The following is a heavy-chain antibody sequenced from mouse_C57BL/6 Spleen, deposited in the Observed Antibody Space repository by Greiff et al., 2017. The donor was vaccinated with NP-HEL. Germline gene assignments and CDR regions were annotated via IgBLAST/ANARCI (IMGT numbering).Heavy chain of an antibody. CDR2: IWSGGST. CDR3: ARAIYYYGSSLYWYFDV. D-gene: IGHD1-1*01. V-gene: IGHV2-2*01. CDR1: GFSLTSYG. J-gene: IGHJ1*03. Sequence: VKLEESGPGLVQPSQSLSITCTVSGFSLTSYGVHWVRQSPGKGLEWLGVIWSGGSTDYNAAFISRLSISKDNSKSQVFFKMNSLQADDTAIYYCARAIYYYGSSLYWYFDVWGTGTTVTVSS.